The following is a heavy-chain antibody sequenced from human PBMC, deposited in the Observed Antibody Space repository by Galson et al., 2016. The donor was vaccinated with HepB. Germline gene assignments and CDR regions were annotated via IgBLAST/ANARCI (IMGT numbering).Heavy chain of an antibody. D-gene: IGHD3-3*01. CDR1: GFRFTTYW. CDR3: AGQSDFWGGHYYYGMAV. V-gene: IGHV5-51*01. CDR2: IYPGDSGT. J-gene: IGHJ6*02. Sequence: QSGAEVKKPGESLRISCKGSGFRFTTYWIGWVRQMPGKGLEWMGIIYPGDSGTKYSPAFQGQVTISADKSTSTAYLQWRSLKASDTGTYFCAGQSDFWGGHYYYGMAVWGQGTTVIVSS.